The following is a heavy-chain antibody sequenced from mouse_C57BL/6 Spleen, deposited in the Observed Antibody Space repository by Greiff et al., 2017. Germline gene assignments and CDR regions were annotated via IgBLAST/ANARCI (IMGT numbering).Heavy chain of an antibody. CDR3: ARDGAMDY. V-gene: IGHV5-17*01. CDR1: GFTFRDSG. Sequence: EVQLVESGGGLVKPGGSLKLSCAASGFTFRDSGMHWFRHAPEKGLEWVAYISSGSSTIYYADTVKGRFTISRDPAKNTLFLQMTSLRSEDTAMYYCARDGAMDYWGQGTSVTVSS. CDR2: ISSGSSTI. J-gene: IGHJ4*01.